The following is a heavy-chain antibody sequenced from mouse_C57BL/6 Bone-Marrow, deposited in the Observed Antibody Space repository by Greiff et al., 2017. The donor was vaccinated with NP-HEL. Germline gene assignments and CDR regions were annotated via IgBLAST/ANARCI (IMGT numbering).Heavy chain of an antibody. J-gene: IGHJ3*01. CDR2: IYPGNSDT. D-gene: IGHD2-4*01. CDR1: GYTFTSYW. V-gene: IGHV1-5*01. CDR3: TIKGIIYYDYDGGFAY. Sequence: VQLQQSGTVLARPGASVKMSCKTSGYTFTSYWMHWVKQRPGQGLEWIGAIYPGNSDTSYNQKFKGKAKLTAVTSASTAYMELSSLTNEDSAVYYCTIKGIIYYDYDGGFAYWGQGTLVTVSA.